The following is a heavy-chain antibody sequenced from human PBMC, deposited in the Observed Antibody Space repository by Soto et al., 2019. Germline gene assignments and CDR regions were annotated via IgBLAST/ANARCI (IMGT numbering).Heavy chain of an antibody. D-gene: IGHD5-12*01. CDR2: TSISGEKT. CDR1: GFIFSDYS. Sequence: PGGSLRLSCAASGFIFSDYSMAWVRQTPEKGLEWVSGTSISGEKTFYADSVNGRFTVSRDSSKNTVYLQMNSLRVEDTAVYYCARWSGYGDLWGQGTLVTVSS. CDR3: ARWSGYGDL. J-gene: IGHJ4*02. V-gene: IGHV3-23*01.